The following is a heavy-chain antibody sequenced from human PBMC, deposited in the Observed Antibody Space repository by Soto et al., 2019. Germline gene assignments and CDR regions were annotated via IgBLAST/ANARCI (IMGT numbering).Heavy chain of an antibody. CDR3: AREYSDAFDI. Sequence: LRLSCAASGFTFSDYYMTWIRQAPGKGLEWVSYISSSGTGIYYADSVKGRFTISRDNAKNSLYLQMSSLRAEDTAVYYCAREYSDAFDIWGQGTMVTVSS. CDR1: GFTFSDYY. J-gene: IGHJ3*02. V-gene: IGHV3-11*01. CDR2: ISSSGTGI. D-gene: IGHD2-15*01.